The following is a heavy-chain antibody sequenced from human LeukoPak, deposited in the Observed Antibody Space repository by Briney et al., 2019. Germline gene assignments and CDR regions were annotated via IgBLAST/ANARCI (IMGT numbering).Heavy chain of an antibody. D-gene: IGHD3-16*01. CDR1: GGSLSSYS. CDR3: ARRMLEARQSSAANWFDT. J-gene: IGHJ5*02. V-gene: IGHV4-4*07. Sequence: SETLSLTCTVSGGSLSSYSWSWIRQPPGKGLEWIGRIYASGSTIYNPSLQSRISISVDTSNNHFYLHLTSVTAADTAVYYCARRMLEARQSSAANWFDTWGQGTLVTVSS. CDR2: IYASGST.